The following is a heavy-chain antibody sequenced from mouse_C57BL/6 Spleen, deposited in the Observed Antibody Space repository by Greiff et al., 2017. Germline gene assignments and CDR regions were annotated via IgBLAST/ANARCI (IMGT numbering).Heavy chain of an antibody. D-gene: IGHD2-2*01. Sequence: QVQLQQSGPELVKPGASVKISCKASGYAFSSSWMNWVKQRPGKGLEWIGRIYPGDGDTNYNGKFKGKATLTADKSSSTAYMQLSSLTSEDSAVYSLARVVTTRGRYFDDWGQGTTLTVSS. V-gene: IGHV1-82*01. CDR2: IYPGDGDT. CDR3: ARVVTTRGRYFDD. J-gene: IGHJ2*01. CDR1: GYAFSSSW.